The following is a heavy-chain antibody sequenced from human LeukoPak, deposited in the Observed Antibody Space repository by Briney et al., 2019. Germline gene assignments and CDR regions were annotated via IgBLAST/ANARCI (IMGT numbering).Heavy chain of an antibody. CDR1: GFTFSFYE. CDR3: ATNSGFDY. D-gene: IGHD6-19*01. J-gene: IGHJ4*02. Sequence: PGGSLRLSCAASGFTFSFYEMNWVRQAPGKGLEWLSYIDSGGSTTYYADSVRGRFTISRDDAKNSLYLQMNSLRAEDTAIYYCATNSGFDYWGQGTLVTVSA. CDR2: IDSGGSTT. V-gene: IGHV3-48*03.